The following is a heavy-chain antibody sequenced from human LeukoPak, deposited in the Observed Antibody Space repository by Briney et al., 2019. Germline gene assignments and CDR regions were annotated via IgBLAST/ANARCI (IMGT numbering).Heavy chain of an antibody. CDR1: GGSISSYY. Sequence: SETLSLTCTVSGGSISSYYWSWIRQPPGKGLEWIGYIYNNGYSGSTNYNPSLKSRVTISVDTSKGQFSLKLSSVTAADTAVYYCARGLFGGSGIGPSLKLVFDPWGQGTLVTVSS. CDR2: IYNNGYSGST. V-gene: IGHV4-59*12. D-gene: IGHD3-10*01. J-gene: IGHJ5*02. CDR3: ARGLFGGSGIGPSLKLVFDP.